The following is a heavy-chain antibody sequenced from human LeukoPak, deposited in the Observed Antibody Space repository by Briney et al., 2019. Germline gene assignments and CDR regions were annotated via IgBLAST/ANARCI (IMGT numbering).Heavy chain of an antibody. CDR2: ISYDGSNK. Sequence: PGGSLRLSCAASGFTFSSYGMHWVRQASGKGLEWVAVISYDGSNKYYAYSVKGRFTISRANSKNTLYLQMHSLRAEDTAVYYCASPGIYYYFYNMAVWGKGTTVTVSS. CDR3: ASPGIYYYFYNMAV. V-gene: IGHV3-30*03. CDR1: GFTFSSYG. J-gene: IGHJ6*04.